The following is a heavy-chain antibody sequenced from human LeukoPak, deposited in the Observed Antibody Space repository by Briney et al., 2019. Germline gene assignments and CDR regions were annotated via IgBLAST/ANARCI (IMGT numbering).Heavy chain of an antibody. J-gene: IGHJ5*02. V-gene: IGHV4-30-4*01. CDR2: IYYSGST. Sequence: SQTLSLTCTVSGGPISSGDYYWSWIRQPPGKGLEWIGYIYYSGSTYYNPSLKSRVTISVDTSKNQFSLKLSSVTAADTAVYYCARVAGYCSGGSCYSAWFDPWGQGTLVTVSS. D-gene: IGHD2-15*01. CDR3: ARVAGYCSGGSCYSAWFDP. CDR1: GGPISSGDYY.